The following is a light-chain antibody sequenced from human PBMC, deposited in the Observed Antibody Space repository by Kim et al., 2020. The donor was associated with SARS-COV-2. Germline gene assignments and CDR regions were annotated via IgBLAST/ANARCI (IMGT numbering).Light chain of an antibody. V-gene: IGKV1-33*01. Sequence: IQMTQSPSSLSASVGDRVTITCQAREDISNYLNWYQQKPGKAPKLLIYDASNVETGVPSRFSGSGSGTDFTFTISSLQPEDIATYYCQQYDNLPYTFGQGTKLEI. CDR1: EDISNY. J-gene: IGKJ2*01. CDR2: DAS. CDR3: QQYDNLPYT.